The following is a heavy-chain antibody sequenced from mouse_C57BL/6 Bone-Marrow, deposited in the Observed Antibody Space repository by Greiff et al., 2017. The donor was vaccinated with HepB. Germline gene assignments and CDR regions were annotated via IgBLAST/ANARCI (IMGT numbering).Heavy chain of an antibody. Sequence: EVMLVESEGGLVQPGSSMKLSCTASGFTFSDYYMAWVRQVPEKGLEWVANINYDGSSTYYLDSLKSRFIISIDNAKNILYLQMSSLKSEDTATYYCARGDYGSSYPYFDYWGQGTTLTVSS. CDR2: INYDGSST. CDR1: GFTFSDYY. CDR3: ARGDYGSSYPYFDY. V-gene: IGHV5-16*01. J-gene: IGHJ2*01. D-gene: IGHD1-1*01.